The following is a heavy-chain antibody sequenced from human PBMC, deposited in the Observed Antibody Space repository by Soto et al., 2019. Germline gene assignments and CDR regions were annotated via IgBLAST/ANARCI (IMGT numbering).Heavy chain of an antibody. D-gene: IGHD6-19*01. CDR1: GYTFTGYY. Sequence: ASVKVSCKASGYTFTGYYMHWVRQAPGQGLEWMGWINPNSGGTNYAQKFQGWVTMTRDTSISTVYMELSRLRSDDTAVYYYAKDTCIWYSSRGHKSFDIWGQGPMVTVS. CDR3: AKDTCIWYSSRGHKSFDI. J-gene: IGHJ3*02. V-gene: IGHV1-2*04. CDR2: INPNSGGT.